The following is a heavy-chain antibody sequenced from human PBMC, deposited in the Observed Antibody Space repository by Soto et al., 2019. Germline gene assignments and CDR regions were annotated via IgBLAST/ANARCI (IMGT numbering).Heavy chain of an antibody. CDR1: GFTFSSYA. Sequence: QVQLVESGGGVVQPGRSLRLSCAASGFTFSSYAMHWVRQAPGKGLEWVAVISYDGSNKYYADSVKGRFTISRDNSKNTLYLHMNSLRAEDTALYYCARVSVHYWCQGTLVTVSS. V-gene: IGHV3-30-3*01. CDR2: ISYDGSNK. J-gene: IGHJ4*02. CDR3: ARVSVHY.